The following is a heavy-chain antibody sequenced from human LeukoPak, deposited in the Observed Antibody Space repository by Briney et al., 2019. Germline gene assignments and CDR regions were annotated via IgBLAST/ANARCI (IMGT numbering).Heavy chain of an antibody. J-gene: IGHJ4*02. CDR2: MNPNSGNT. CDR1: GYTFTSYD. V-gene: IGHV1-8*01. Sequence: ASVKVSCKASGYTFTSYDINWVRQATGQGLEWMGWMNPNSGNTGYAQKFQGRVTMTRNTSISTAYMELSSLRSEDTAVYYCASARYSSGWYEGLYFDYWGQGTLVTVSS. CDR3: ASARYSSGWYEGLYFDY. D-gene: IGHD6-19*01.